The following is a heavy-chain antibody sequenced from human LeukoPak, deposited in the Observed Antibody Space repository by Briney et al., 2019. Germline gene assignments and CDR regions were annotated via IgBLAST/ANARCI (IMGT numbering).Heavy chain of an antibody. V-gene: IGHV3-7*01. CDR1: GFTCSNYW. Sequence: GGSLRLSCAASGFTCSNYWMSWVRQIPGKGLEWVVNIKQDGSEKYYVDSVKGRFTISRDSAKNSLYLQMNSLRAEDTAVYYCARGPLGFCSTNSCPFDYWGQGTLVTVSS. J-gene: IGHJ4*02. CDR3: ARGPLGFCSTNSCPFDY. D-gene: IGHD2-2*01. CDR2: IKQDGSEK.